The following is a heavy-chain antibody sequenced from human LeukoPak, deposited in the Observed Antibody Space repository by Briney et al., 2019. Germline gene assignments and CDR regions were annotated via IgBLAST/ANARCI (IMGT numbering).Heavy chain of an antibody. Sequence: PGGSLRLSCAASGFTFGSYSMNWVRQAPGKGLEWVSSISSSSSYIYYADSVKGRFTISRDNAKNSLYLQMNSLRAEDTAVYYCARVTVAALIFDYWGQGTLVTVSS. J-gene: IGHJ4*02. D-gene: IGHD6-19*01. CDR3: ARVTVAALIFDY. CDR1: GFTFGSYS. CDR2: ISSSSSYI. V-gene: IGHV3-21*01.